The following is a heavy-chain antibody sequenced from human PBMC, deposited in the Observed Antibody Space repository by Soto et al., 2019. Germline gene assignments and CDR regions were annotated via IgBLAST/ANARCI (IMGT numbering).Heavy chain of an antibody. D-gene: IGHD2-15*01. V-gene: IGHV1-8*01. CDR2: MNPNSGNT. CDR1: GYTFTSYD. Sequence: GASVKVSRKASGYTFTSYDTNWVRQATGQGLEWMGWMNPNSGNTGYAQKFQGRVTMTRNTSISTAYMELSSLRSEDTAVYYCARPLKIYCSGGSCYGVDYWGQGTLVTVSS. J-gene: IGHJ4*02. CDR3: ARPLKIYCSGGSCYGVDY.